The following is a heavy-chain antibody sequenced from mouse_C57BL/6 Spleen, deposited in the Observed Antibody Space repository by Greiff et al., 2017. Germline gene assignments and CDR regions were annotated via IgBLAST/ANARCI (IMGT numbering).Heavy chain of an antibody. V-gene: IGHV1-53*01. CDR2: INPSNGGT. D-gene: IGHD1-1*01. J-gene: IGHJ1*03. CDR1: GYTFTSYW. CDR3: ARDIYYYGSSYGWYFDV. Sequence: QVQLPQPGTELVKPGASVKLSCKASGYTFTSYWMHWVKQRPGPGLEWIGNINPSNGGTNYNEKFKSKATLTVDKSSSPAYMQLSSLTSEDSAVYYCARDIYYYGSSYGWYFDVWGTGTTVTVSS.